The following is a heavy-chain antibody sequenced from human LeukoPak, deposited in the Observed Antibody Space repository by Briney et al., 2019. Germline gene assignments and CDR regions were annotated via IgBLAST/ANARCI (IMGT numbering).Heavy chain of an antibody. Sequence: GGSLRLSCAASGFTVSSNYMSWVRQAPGKGLEWVSAIYSGGSTYYADSVKGRFTISRDNSKNTLYLQMNSLRAEDTAVYYCASPVGSGYYDYWGQGTLVTASS. J-gene: IGHJ4*02. CDR2: IYSGGST. CDR1: GFTVSSNY. CDR3: ASPVGSGYYDY. D-gene: IGHD3-3*01. V-gene: IGHV3-66*01.